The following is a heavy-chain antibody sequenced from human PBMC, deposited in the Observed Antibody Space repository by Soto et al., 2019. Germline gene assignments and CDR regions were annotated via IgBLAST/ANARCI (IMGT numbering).Heavy chain of an antibody. CDR3: ARESTRGYAPTY. Sequence: SGTLSLTCAVSGGSISSYYWSWIRQPPGKGLEWIGYIYYSGSTNYNPSLKSRVTISVDTSKNQFSLKLSSVTAADTAVYYCARESTRGYAPTYWGQGTLVTVSS. CDR2: IYYSGST. D-gene: IGHD2-2*01. J-gene: IGHJ4*02. V-gene: IGHV4-59*01. CDR1: GGSISSYY.